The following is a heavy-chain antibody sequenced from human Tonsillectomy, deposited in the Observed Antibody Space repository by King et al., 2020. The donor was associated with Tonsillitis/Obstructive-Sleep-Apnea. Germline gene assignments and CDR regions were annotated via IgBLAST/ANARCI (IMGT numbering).Heavy chain of an antibody. Sequence: VQLVESGGGVVRPGGSLRLSCAASGFTFGDFGMSWVRQAPGKGLEWVSGINWNGGSTHYADSVKGRFAIFRDNTKKSLYLQMSSLRAEDTAFYYCAKNYGDPEYWGQGTLVTVSS. CDR3: AKNYGDPEY. J-gene: IGHJ4*02. CDR2: INWNGGST. V-gene: IGHV3-20*04. CDR1: GFTFGDFG. D-gene: IGHD4-17*01.